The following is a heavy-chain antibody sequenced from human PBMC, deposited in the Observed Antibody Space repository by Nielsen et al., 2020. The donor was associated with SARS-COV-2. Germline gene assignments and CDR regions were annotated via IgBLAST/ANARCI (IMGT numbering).Heavy chain of an antibody. J-gene: IGHJ5*02. CDR2: IDPSDSYT. D-gene: IGHD4-17*01. Sequence: KVSCKASGGTFTSYWISWVRQMPGKGLEWMGRIDPSDSYTNYSPSFQGHVTISADKSISTAYLQWSSLKASDTAMYYCARLDYGDYVSIDPWGQGTLVTVSS. CDR1: GGTFTSYW. V-gene: IGHV5-10-1*01. CDR3: ARLDYGDYVSIDP.